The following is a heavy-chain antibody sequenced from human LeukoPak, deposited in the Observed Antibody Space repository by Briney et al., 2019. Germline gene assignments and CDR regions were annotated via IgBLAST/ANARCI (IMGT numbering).Heavy chain of an antibody. CDR3: ARELERDAFDI. Sequence: GASVRVSCKASGYTFTSYDINWVRQATGQGLEWMGWMNPNSGNTGYAQKFQGRVTITRNTSISTAYMELSSLRSEDTAVYYCARELERDAFDIWGQGTMVTASS. CDR1: GYTFTSYD. J-gene: IGHJ3*02. CDR2: MNPNSGNT. V-gene: IGHV1-8*03. D-gene: IGHD1-1*01.